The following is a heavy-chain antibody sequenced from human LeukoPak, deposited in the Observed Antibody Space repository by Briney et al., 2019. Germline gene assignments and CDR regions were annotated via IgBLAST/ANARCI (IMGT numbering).Heavy chain of an antibody. D-gene: IGHD1-26*01. Sequence: SQTLSLTCTVSGGSISDYYWSWIRQPPGKGLEGLGWIFGCGSSNYNPSLKSRLTISVDTSKNQFSLKLTSATAADPAVYYCAREKDTGSNHTKIRYDIWSQGTMVTVSS. V-gene: IGHV4-59*01. J-gene: IGHJ3*02. CDR2: IFGCGSS. CDR1: GGSISDYY. CDR3: AREKDTGSNHTKIRYDI.